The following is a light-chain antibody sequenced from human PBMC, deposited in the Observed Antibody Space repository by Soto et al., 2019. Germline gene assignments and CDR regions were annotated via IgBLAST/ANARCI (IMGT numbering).Light chain of an antibody. V-gene: IGLV2-14*01. Sequence: QSVLTQPASVSGSPGQSITISSTGTNSDVGGYNCVSWYQQHPGKAPKLMIYEVTNRPSGVSNRFSGSKSGNTASLTISGLQAEDEADYFCSSYTSSSTDVFGSGTKLTVL. CDR3: SSYTSSSTDV. CDR2: EVT. J-gene: IGLJ1*01. CDR1: NSDVGGYNC.